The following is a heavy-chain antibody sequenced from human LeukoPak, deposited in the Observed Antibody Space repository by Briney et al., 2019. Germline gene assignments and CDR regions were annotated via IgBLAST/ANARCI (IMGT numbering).Heavy chain of an antibody. Sequence: ASVTVSCKASGYTFTSYDINWVRQATGQGLEWMGWMNPNSGNTGYAQKFQGRVTMTRNTSISTAYMELSSLRSEDTAVYYCAREVNYYDSTLDDYWGQGTLVTVSS. D-gene: IGHD3-22*01. CDR1: GYTFTSYD. CDR3: AREVNYYDSTLDDY. CDR2: MNPNSGNT. J-gene: IGHJ4*02. V-gene: IGHV1-8*01.